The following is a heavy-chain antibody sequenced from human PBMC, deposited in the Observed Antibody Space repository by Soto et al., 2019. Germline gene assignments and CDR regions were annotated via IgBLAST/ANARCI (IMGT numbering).Heavy chain of an antibody. CDR3: ARNRPVSPRAAYYYYGMDV. D-gene: IGHD6-25*01. Sequence: GGSLRLSCAASGFTFRSYGMHWVRQAPGKGLEWVAVIWYDGSNKYYADSVKGRFTISRDNSKNTLYLQMNSLRPEDTAVYYCARNRPVSPRAAYYYYGMDVWRQGTTVTVS. V-gene: IGHV3-33*01. CDR1: GFTFRSYG. J-gene: IGHJ6*01. CDR2: IWYDGSNK.